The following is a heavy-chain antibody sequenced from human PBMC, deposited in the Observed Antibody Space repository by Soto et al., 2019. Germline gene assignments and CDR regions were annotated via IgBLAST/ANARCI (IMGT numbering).Heavy chain of an antibody. CDR3: ARGLGVANIWFDP. D-gene: IGHD2-21*01. Sequence: EVQLVESGGGLVQPGGSLRLSCAASGFTFSSYSMNWVRQAPGKGLERVSYISSSSSTIYYADSVQGRLTISRDNAKNSLYLQMNSLRDEDTAVYYCARGLGVANIWFDPWGQGTLVTVSA. CDR1: GFTFSSYS. J-gene: IGHJ5*02. V-gene: IGHV3-48*02. CDR2: ISSSSSTI.